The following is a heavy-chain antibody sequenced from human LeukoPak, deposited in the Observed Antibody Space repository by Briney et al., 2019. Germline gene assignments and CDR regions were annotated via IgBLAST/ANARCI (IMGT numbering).Heavy chain of an antibody. V-gene: IGHV4-61*02. J-gene: IGHJ6*03. D-gene: IGHD3-10*01. CDR3: ARRFQHEFYFYFYIDV. CDR1: GGSISSGAYY. Sequence: PSQTLSLTSTVSGGSISSGAYYWSWIRQPAGKGLEWLGRIYTSGSTKYNPSLKSRVTISVDTSNNQFSLKLNSVTAADTAVYYCARRFQHEFYFYFYIDVWGKGTTVIVSS. CDR2: IYTSGST.